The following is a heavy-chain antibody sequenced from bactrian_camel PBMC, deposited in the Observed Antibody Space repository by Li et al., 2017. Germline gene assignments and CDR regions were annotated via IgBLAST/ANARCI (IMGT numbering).Heavy chain of an antibody. CDR2: IDNDGIT. V-gene: IGHV3S53*01. CDR1: GYTYSSNC. D-gene: IGHD7*01. J-gene: IGHJ4*01. Sequence: VQLVESGGSSVQAGGSLRLSCVASGYTYSSNCMGWFRQAPGKEREGVAVIDNDGITTYADSVKGRFTISKDNAKNTLALQMSSLRPEDTSMYYCAAAPSGRDCGGGTLKRYAYAYWGHGTQVTVS. CDR3: AAAPSGRDCGGGTLKRYAYAY.